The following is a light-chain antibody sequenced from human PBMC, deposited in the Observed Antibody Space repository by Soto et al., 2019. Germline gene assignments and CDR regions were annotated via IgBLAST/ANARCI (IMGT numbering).Light chain of an antibody. CDR2: AAS. J-gene: IGKJ1*01. Sequence: TQSPATLSVSPGERVTLSCRASQSVDINLAWYQQKPGKAPKLLIYAASTLQSGVPSRFSGSGSGTDFTLTISSLQPEAFATHYCHQLNSYPPTFGQGTKVEIK. CDR3: HQLNSYPPT. CDR1: QSVDIN. V-gene: IGKV1-9*01.